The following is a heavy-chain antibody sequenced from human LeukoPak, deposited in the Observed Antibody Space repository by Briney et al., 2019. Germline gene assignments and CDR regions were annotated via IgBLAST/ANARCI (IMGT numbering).Heavy chain of an antibody. CDR2: IYYSGNT. J-gene: IGHJ5*02. V-gene: IGHV4-59*01. CDR3: ARSQTPDDYDFWSGYLYNWFDP. CDR1: GGSISSYY. Sequence: PSETLSLTCTVSGGSISSYYWSWIRQPPGKGLEWIGYIYYSGNTNYNPSLKSRVTISVDTSKNQFSLKLSSVTAADTAVYYCARSQTPDDYDFWSGYLYNWFDPWGQGTLVTVSS. D-gene: IGHD3-3*01.